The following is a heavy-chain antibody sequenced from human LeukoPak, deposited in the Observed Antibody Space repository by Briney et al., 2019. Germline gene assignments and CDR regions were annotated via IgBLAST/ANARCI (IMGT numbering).Heavy chain of an antibody. J-gene: IGHJ4*02. CDR3: AKDTPRPPSY. CDR1: GFTFSSYA. V-gene: IGHV3-23*01. Sequence: GGSLRLSCVASGFTFSSYAMSWVRQAPGKGLEWVSGISGSGHTTYSADSVKGRFTISRDNSKNTLFLLMSSLRADDTAVYYCAKDTPRPPSYWGQGTLVTVSS. CDR2: ISGSGHTT.